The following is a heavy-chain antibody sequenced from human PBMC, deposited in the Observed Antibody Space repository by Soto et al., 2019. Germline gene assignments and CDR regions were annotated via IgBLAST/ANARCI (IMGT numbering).Heavy chain of an antibody. D-gene: IGHD2-2*01. Sequence: QVQLVQSGAEVKKPGASVKVSCKASGYTFTSYAMHWVRQAPGQRLEWMGWINVGNGNTKYSQKFQGRVTITRDTSASIVYMELSSLRSEDTAVYYCARGSVVVPPANYYYYYYMDVWGKGTTVTVSS. V-gene: IGHV1-3*01. CDR2: INVGNGNT. J-gene: IGHJ6*03. CDR3: ARGSVVVPPANYYYYYYMDV. CDR1: GYTFTSYA.